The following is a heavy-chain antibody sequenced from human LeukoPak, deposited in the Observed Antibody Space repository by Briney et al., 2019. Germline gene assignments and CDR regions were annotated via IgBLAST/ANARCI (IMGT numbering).Heavy chain of an antibody. CDR2: ISSSSSYI. V-gene: IGHV3-21*01. J-gene: IGHJ4*02. D-gene: IGHD2-15*01. CDR1: GFTFSSYS. Sequence: GGSLRLSCAASGFTFSSYSMNWVRQAPGKGLEWVSSISSSSSYIYYADSVKGRFTISRDNAKNSLYLQMNSLRAEDTAVYYCARDPTVVVVAATLPYDYWGQGTLVTVSS. CDR3: ARDPTVVVVAATLPYDY.